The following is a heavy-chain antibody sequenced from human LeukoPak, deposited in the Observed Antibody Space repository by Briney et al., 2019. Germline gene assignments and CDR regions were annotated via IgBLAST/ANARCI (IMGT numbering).Heavy chain of an antibody. CDR2: ISSSSSYI. Sequence: PGGSLRLSCAASGFTFSSYAMSWVRQAPGKGLEWVSSISSSSSYIYYADSVKGRFTISRDNAKNSLYLQMNSLRAEDTAVYYCARDNLADTAMANFDYWGQGTLVTVSS. D-gene: IGHD5-18*01. V-gene: IGHV3-21*01. CDR1: GFTFSSYA. J-gene: IGHJ4*02. CDR3: ARDNLADTAMANFDY.